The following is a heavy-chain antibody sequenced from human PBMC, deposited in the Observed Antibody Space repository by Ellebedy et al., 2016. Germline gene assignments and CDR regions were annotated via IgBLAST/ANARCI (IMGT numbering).Heavy chain of an antibody. D-gene: IGHD5-24*01. CDR3: AKDPRRDGYNVDY. CDR1: GFTFSSYG. Sequence: GESLKISCAASGFTFSSYGMHWVRQAPGKGLEWVAVISYDGSNKYYADSVKGRFTISRDNSKNTLYLQMNSLRAEDTAVYYCAKDPRRDGYNVDYWGQGTLVTVSS. CDR2: ISYDGSNK. J-gene: IGHJ4*02. V-gene: IGHV3-30*18.